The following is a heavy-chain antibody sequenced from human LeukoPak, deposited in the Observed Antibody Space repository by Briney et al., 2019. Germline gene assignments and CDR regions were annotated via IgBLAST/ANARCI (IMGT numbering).Heavy chain of an antibody. D-gene: IGHD5-12*01. CDR3: ARGLMSGYDVAGY. Sequence: ASVKVSCKASGYTFTSYHMHWVRQAPGQGLEWMGWMNPNSGNTGYAQKFQGRVTMTRNTSISTAYMELSSLRSEDTAVYYCARGLMSGYDVAGYWGQGTLVTVSS. J-gene: IGHJ4*02. CDR2: MNPNSGNT. CDR1: GYTFTSYH. V-gene: IGHV1-8*01.